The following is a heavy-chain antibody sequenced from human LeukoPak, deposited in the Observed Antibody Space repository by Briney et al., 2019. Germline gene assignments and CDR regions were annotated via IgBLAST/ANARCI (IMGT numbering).Heavy chain of an antibody. CDR3: ARGDCSSTSCYNYYYYGMDV. Sequence: ASVKVSCKASGYTFTSYAMHWVRQAPGQRLEWMGWINAGKGNTKYSQKFQGRVTITRDTSASTAYMELSSLRSEDTAVYYCARGDCSSTSCYNYYYYGMDVWGQGTTVTVSS. D-gene: IGHD2-2*01. CDR2: INAGKGNT. J-gene: IGHJ6*02. CDR1: GYTFTSYA. V-gene: IGHV1-3*01.